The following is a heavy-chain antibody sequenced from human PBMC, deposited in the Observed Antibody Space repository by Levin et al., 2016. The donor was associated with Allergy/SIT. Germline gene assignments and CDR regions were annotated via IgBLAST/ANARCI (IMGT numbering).Heavy chain of an antibody. J-gene: IGHJ5*02. CDR3: ARQYGDYVSWFDP. CDR2: IIPIFGTA. V-gene: IGHV1-69*01. D-gene: IGHD4-17*01. Sequence: WVRQAPGQGLEWMGGIIPIFGTANYAQKFQGRVTITADESTSTAYMELSSLRSEDTAVYYCARQYGDYVSWFDPWGQGTLVTVSS.